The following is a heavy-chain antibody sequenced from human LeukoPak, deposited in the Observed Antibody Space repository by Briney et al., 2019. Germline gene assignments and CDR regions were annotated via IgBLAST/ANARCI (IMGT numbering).Heavy chain of an antibody. V-gene: IGHV5-10-1*01. Sequence: PGESLNTSCKGSGYSFTSYWISWVRQMPGKGLEWMGRIDPSDSYTNYSPSFQGHVTISADKSISTAYLQWSSLKASDTAMYYCARAGGSCSRGHNWFDPWGQGTLVTVSS. CDR1: GYSFTSYW. CDR2: IDPSDSYT. CDR3: ARAGGSCSRGHNWFDP. J-gene: IGHJ5*02. D-gene: IGHD2-15*01.